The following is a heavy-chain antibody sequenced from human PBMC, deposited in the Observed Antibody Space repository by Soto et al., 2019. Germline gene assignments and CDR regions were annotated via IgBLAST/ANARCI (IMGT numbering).Heavy chain of an antibody. CDR2: IYSGGST. J-gene: IGHJ4*02. CDR3: AGSSGWPLSLDY. V-gene: IGHV3-53*01. CDR1: GFTVRTYG. Sequence: GGSLRLSCEASGFTVRTYGMSWVRQAPGKGLEWVSVIYSGGSTYYADSVKGRFTISRDNSKNTLYLQMNSLRAEDTAVYYCAGSSGWPLSLDYWGQGTMVTVSS. D-gene: IGHD6-19*01.